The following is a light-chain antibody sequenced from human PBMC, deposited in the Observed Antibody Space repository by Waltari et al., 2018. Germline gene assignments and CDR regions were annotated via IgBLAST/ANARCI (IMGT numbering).Light chain of an antibody. CDR2: WAS. CDR1: QSLLYNSNDKNY. Sequence: DIVMTQSTDSLTVAMGARVTINCKSTQSLLYNSNDKNYLAWYQQKPGQPPKLLFYWASTRHSGVPDRFSGSGSATDFTLTISSLQAEDVAVYYCQQYYSRRTFGQGTRVEIK. V-gene: IGKV4-1*01. J-gene: IGKJ1*01. CDR3: QQYYSRRT.